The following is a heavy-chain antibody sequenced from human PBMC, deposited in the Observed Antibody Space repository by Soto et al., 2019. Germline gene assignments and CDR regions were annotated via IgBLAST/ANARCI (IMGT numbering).Heavy chain of an antibody. CDR3: ARGDSTDCSNVVCSFFYNHDMDV. CDR1: GYSFTDYH. V-gene: IGHV1-2*04. CDR2: INPKSGGT. J-gene: IGHJ6*02. Sequence: ASVKVSCKASGYSFTDYHIHWVRQAPGQGLEWLGRINPKSGGTSTAQKFQGWVTMTTDTSISTASMELTRLTSDDTAIYYCARGDSTDCSNVVCSFFYNHDMDVWGQATSVTV. D-gene: IGHD2-8*01.